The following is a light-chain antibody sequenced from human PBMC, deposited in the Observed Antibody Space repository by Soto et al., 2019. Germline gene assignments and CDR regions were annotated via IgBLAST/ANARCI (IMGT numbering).Light chain of an antibody. CDR2: GAS. CDR3: QHQKT. CDR1: QSVSSSY. Sequence: EIVLTQSPGTLSLSPGERATLSCRASQSVSSSYLAWYQQKPGQAPRLLIYGASSRATGIPDRFSGSGSGTDFTLTISRLEPEDFAVYYCQHQKTFGRGTKVEIK. V-gene: IGKV3-20*01. J-gene: IGKJ1*01.